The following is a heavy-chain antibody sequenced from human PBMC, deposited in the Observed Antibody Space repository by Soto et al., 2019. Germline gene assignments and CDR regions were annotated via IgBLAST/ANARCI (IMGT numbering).Heavy chain of an antibody. CDR1: GGAISSTNW. V-gene: IGHV4-4*02. CDR3: ATLPPRIAVMLLPIPT. D-gene: IGHD6-19*01. CDR2: IYHSGST. J-gene: IGHJ4*02. Sequence: QVQLRESGPGLVKPSGTLSLTCAVSGGAISSTNWWTWVRQSPEKGLEWIGEIYHSGSTNYNPSLRGRVTMSGDKSNNQFSLTMRSMTAAATAVYLCATLPPRIAVMLLPIPTWGQGTLVTVSS.